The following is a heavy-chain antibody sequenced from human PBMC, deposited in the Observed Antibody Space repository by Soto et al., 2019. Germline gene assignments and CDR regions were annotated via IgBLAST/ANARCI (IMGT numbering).Heavy chain of an antibody. CDR1: EDSFSSYA. CDR3: ARIDNGQWCPTAMDF. Sequence: QVQLVQSGTEVRKPGSSVKVSCKASEDSFSSYAVSWVRQAPGQGLEWMGEIIPMFGSLKCAQKFQDRLALTADKSTTKVYLELSSLRSEDTAVYYCARIDNGQWCPTAMDFWGQGTTVIVSS. D-gene: IGHD2-15*01. V-gene: IGHV1-69*06. CDR2: IIPMFGSL. J-gene: IGHJ6*02.